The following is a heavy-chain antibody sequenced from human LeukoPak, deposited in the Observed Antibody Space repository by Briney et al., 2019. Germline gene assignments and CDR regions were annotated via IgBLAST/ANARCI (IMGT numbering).Heavy chain of an antibody. J-gene: IGHJ4*02. CDR1: GSTFTGYY. D-gene: IGHD5-18*01. CDR3: ASGYSYGLYFDY. CDR2: INPNSGGT. V-gene: IGHV1-2*02. Sequence: ASGKFSCQAYGSTFTGYYIHWVRQAPGQGLEWMGWINPNSGGTNYAQKFQGRVTMTRDTSISTAYMELSRLRSDDTAVYYCASGYSYGLYFDYWGQGNLVTVSS.